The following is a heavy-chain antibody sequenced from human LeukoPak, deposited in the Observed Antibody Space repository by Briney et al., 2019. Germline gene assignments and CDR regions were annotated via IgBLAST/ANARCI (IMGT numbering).Heavy chain of an antibody. CDR2: INHSGST. D-gene: IGHD5-12*01. V-gene: IGHV4-34*01. CDR3: ARGRGYSGYLGAVNY. CDR1: GGSFSGYY. J-gene: IGHJ4*02. Sequence: PSETLSLTCAVYGGSFSGYYWSWIRQPPGKGLEWIGEINHSGSTNYNPSLKRRVTISVDTSKNQFSLKLSSVTAADTAVYYCARGRGYSGYLGAVNYWGQGTLVTASS.